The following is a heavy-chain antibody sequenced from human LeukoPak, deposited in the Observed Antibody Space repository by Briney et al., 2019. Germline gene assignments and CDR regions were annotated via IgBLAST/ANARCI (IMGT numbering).Heavy chain of an antibody. CDR2: IFYSGNA. D-gene: IGHD6-13*01. J-gene: IGHJ4*02. Sequence: PSETLSLTCTVSGGSIGGSSYYWGWIRQPPGKGLEWIGHIFYSGNAYYNSSLKSRVTISVDTSNNQFSLHLSSVTAADTATYYCARRGITYSSSFFAFWGQGTLVTVSS. CDR1: GGSIGGSSYY. V-gene: IGHV4-39*01. CDR3: ARRGITYSSSFFAF.